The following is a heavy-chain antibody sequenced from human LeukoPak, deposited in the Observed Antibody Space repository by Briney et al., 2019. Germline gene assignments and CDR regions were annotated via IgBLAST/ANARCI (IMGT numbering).Heavy chain of an antibody. V-gene: IGHV3-53*01. Sequence: GGSLRLSCAASGFTFNNYAMSWVRQAPGKGLEWVSVIYSGGSTYYADSVKGRFTISRDNSKNTLYLQMNSLRAEDTAVYYCARVPFMRFGELADDYWGQGTLVTVSS. CDR3: ARVPFMRFGELADDY. J-gene: IGHJ4*02. CDR2: IYSGGST. D-gene: IGHD3-10*01. CDR1: GFTFNNYA.